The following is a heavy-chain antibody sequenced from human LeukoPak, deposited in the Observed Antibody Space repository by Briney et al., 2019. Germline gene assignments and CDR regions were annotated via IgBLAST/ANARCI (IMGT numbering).Heavy chain of an antibody. J-gene: IGHJ3*02. CDR1: GFTFSSYW. V-gene: IGHV3-74*01. Sequence: GGSLRLSCAASGFTFSSYWMHWVRQVPGKGLVWVSRIKSDGSSTNYADSVKGRFTISRDNAKNSLYLQMNSLRAEDTAVYYCAVAGANDAFDIWGQGTMVTVSS. CDR2: IKSDGSST. CDR3: AVAGANDAFDI. D-gene: IGHD6-19*01.